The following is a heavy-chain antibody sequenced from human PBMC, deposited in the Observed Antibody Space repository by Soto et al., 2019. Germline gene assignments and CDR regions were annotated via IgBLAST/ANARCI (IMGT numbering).Heavy chain of an antibody. CDR2: IYYSGST. CDR1: GGSICSYY. V-gene: IGHV4-59*08. Sequence: SETLSLTCTVSGGSICSYYWSWIRQPPGKGLEWIGYIYYSGSTNYNPSLKSRVTISVDTSKNQFSLKLSSVTAADTAVYYCARHEDGGYGYWGQGTQVTVSS. J-gene: IGHJ4*02. CDR3: ARHEDGGYGY. D-gene: IGHD5-12*01.